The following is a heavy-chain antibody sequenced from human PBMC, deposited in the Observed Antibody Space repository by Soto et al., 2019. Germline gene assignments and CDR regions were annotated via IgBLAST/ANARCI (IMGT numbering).Heavy chain of an antibody. CDR1: GGSFSGYY. CDR2: INHSGST. Sequence: SSETLSLTCAVYGGSFSGYYWSWIRQPPGKGLEWIGEINHSGSTNYNPSPKSRVTISVDTSKNQFSLKLSSVTAEDTAVYYCARDRSTWGQGWFDPWGQGTLVTVSS. V-gene: IGHV4-34*01. CDR3: ARDRSTWGQGWFDP. J-gene: IGHJ5*02. D-gene: IGHD7-27*01.